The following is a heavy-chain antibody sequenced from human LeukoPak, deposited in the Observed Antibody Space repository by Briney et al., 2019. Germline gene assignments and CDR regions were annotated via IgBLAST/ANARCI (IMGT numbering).Heavy chain of an antibody. Sequence: PGGSLRLSCAATGFTFSNYNMNWVRQAPGKGLEWVSTISGSGDYTYYADSVKGRFTISRDNSKNTLYLQMNSLRAEDTAIYYCAKVTYGSGTYGAFDSWGQGTLVTVSS. CDR2: ISGSGDYT. J-gene: IGHJ4*02. V-gene: IGHV3-23*01. CDR3: AKVTYGSGTYGAFDS. D-gene: IGHD3-10*01. CDR1: GFTFSNYN.